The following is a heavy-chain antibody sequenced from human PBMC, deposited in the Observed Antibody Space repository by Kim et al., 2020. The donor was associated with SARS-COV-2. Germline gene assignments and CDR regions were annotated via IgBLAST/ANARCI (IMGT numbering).Heavy chain of an antibody. CDR1: GYTFTSYY. D-gene: IGHD6-13*01. V-gene: IGHV1-46*01. CDR3: ARSHPSIAAAGTGAYYYYGMDV. J-gene: IGHJ6*02. CDR2: INPSGGST. Sequence: ASVKVSCKASGYTFTSYYMHWVRQAPGQGLEWMGIINPSGGSTSYAQKFQGRVTMTRDTSTSTVYMELSSLRSEDTAVYYCARSHPSIAAAGTGAYYYYGMDVWGQGTTVTVSS.